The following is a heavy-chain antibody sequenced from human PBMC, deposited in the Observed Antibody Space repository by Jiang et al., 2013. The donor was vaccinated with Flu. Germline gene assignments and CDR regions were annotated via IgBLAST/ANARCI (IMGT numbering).Heavy chain of an antibody. J-gene: IGHJ3*02. CDR1: GGSISSYY. CDR2: IYYSGST. CDR3: ATWARGVVVTGDAFDI. D-gene: IGHD3-22*01. V-gene: IGHV4-59*01. Sequence: SGPGLVKPSETLSLTCTVSGGSISSYYWSWIRQPPGKGLEWIGYIYYSGSTNYNPSLKSRVTISVDTSKNQFSLKLSSVTAADTAVYSCATWARGVVVTGDAFDIWGQGTMVTVSS.